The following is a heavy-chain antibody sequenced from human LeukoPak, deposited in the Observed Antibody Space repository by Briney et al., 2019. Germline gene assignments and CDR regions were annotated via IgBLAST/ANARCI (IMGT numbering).Heavy chain of an antibody. J-gene: IGHJ4*02. CDR1: GYRFTSYW. CDR3: ARAHSSGYYPYYFNY. D-gene: IGHD3-22*01. CDR2: IYPGDSDT. Sequence: GESLQISCKGSGYRFTSYWIGWVRPMPGKGLEWMGIIYPGDSDTRYSPSFQGQVTISADKSISTAYLQWSSLKASDTAMYYCARAHSSGYYPYYFNYWGQGTLVTVSS. V-gene: IGHV5-51*01.